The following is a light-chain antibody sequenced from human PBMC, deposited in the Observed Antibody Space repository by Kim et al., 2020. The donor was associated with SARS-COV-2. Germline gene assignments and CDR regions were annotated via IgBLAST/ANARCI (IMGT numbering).Light chain of an antibody. Sequence: DIQMTQSPSTLSASIGDRVTITCRASQSISDWLAWYQQKPGKAPKILIYKASSLESGVPSRFSGSGSGTEFTLTISSLQPDDFATYYCQQYNNYPYTFGQGTKLEI. J-gene: IGKJ2*01. CDR2: KAS. CDR1: QSISDW. V-gene: IGKV1-5*03. CDR3: QQYNNYPYT.